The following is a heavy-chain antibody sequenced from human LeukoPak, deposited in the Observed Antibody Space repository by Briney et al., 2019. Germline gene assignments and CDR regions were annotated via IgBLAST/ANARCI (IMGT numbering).Heavy chain of an antibody. CDR3: ARDREFGDQNDF. CDR1: GFTFSSYS. V-gene: IGHV3-21*01. CDR2: ISSTGSYI. Sequence: PGGSLRLSCAASGFTFSSYSMNWVRQAPGKGLKWVSSISSTGSYIYYADSLKGRFTISRDNAKNSLYLQMNSLRAEDTAVYYCARDREFGDQNDFWGQGTLATVSS. D-gene: IGHD3-10*01. J-gene: IGHJ4*02.